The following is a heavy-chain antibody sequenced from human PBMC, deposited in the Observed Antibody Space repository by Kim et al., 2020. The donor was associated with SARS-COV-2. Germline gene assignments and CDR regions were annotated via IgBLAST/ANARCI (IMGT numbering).Heavy chain of an antibody. D-gene: IGHD6-13*01. V-gene: IGHV3-66*01. CDR3: SGGATSSSYH. CDR2: IYSGGST. CDR1: GFTVSSNY. J-gene: IGHJ1*01. Sequence: GGSLRLSCAASGFTVSSNYMSWVRQPPAKGLEWVSVIYSGGSTYYADSVKGRFTIFRDNAKNTLYLQMSSLRAEDTAVYYCSGGATSSSYHWGQGTLVTVSS.